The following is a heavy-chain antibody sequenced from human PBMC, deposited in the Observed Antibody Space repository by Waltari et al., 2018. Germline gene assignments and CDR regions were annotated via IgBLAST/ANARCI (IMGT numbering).Heavy chain of an antibody. D-gene: IGHD6-19*01. CDR1: GFTVRTNF. V-gene: IGHV3-53*01. CDR2: IYSGGNT. J-gene: IGHJ4*02. Sequence: EVQLVESGGNLIQPGGSLRLSCAASGFTVRTNFISWVRQAPGKGLGWDSIIYSGGNTYYAGSVKGRFTISRDNYKNMVYLEMNSLRAEDTAVYYCAKQSPSYTRGWYPLESWGPGTLVTVSP. CDR3: AKQSPSYTRGWYPLES.